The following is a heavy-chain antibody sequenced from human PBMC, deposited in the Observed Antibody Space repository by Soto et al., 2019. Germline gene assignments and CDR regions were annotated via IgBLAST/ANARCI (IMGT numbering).Heavy chain of an antibody. CDR3: ASDNGYNLGRSFDY. J-gene: IGHJ4*02. CDR1: GFTFSSYA. D-gene: IGHD5-12*01. Sequence: QVQLVESGGGVVQPGRSLRLSCAASGFTFSSYAMHWVRQAPGKGLGWVAVISYDGSNKYYADSVKGRFTISRDNSKNTLYLQMNSLRAEDTAVYYCASDNGYNLGRSFDYWGQGTLVTVSS. CDR2: ISYDGSNK. V-gene: IGHV3-30-3*01.